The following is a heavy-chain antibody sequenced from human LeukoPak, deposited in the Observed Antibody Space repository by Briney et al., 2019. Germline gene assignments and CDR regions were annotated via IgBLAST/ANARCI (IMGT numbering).Heavy chain of an antibody. D-gene: IGHD1-26*01. V-gene: IGHV3-23*01. Sequence: PGGSLRLSCAASGFTFSSYTMSWVRQAPGKGLERVSGISGRSDSIYYADSVEGRFTISRDYSKSTVDLQMNSLRAEDTAVCYCAREKWERHHCGVDVWGQGTTVTVSS. CDR2: ISGRSDSI. J-gene: IGHJ6*02. CDR3: AREKWERHHCGVDV. CDR1: GFTFSSYT.